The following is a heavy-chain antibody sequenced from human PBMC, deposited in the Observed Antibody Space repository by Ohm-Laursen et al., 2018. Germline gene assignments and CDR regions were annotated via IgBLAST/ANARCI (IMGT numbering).Heavy chain of an antibody. Sequence: SETLSLTCTVSGGSISSYYWSWIRQPPGKGLEWIGYTYYSGSTNYNPSLKSRVTISVDTSKNQFSLKLSSVTAADTAVYYCARVLGYYDSSGYGYYYYYGMDVWGQGTTVTVSS. CDR1: GGSISSYY. CDR2: TYYSGST. D-gene: IGHD3-22*01. J-gene: IGHJ6*02. V-gene: IGHV4-59*08. CDR3: ARVLGYYDSSGYGYYYYYGMDV.